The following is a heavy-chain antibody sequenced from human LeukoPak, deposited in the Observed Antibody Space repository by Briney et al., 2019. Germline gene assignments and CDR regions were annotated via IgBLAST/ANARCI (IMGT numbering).Heavy chain of an antibody. D-gene: IGHD6-6*01. CDR1: GGTFSSYA. CDR2: IIPVFGTA. CDR3: ARDMFGIAARPGDY. V-gene: IGHV1-69*06. J-gene: IGHJ4*02. Sequence: SVKVSCKASGGTFSSYAISWVRQAPGQGLEWMGRIIPVFGTANYAQKFQGRVTITADKSTSTAYMELSSLRSEDTAVYYCARDMFGIAARPGDYWGQGTLVTVSS.